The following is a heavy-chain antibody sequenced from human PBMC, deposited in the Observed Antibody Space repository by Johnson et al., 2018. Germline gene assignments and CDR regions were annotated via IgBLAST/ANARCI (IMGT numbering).Heavy chain of an antibody. J-gene: IGHJ2*01. CDR1: GFTFSDYY. D-gene: IGHD2-2*01. V-gene: IGHV3-11*04. CDR3: EGDSSAAGMPADHWYFDL. Sequence: VQLVESGGGLVKPGGSLRLSCAASGFTFSDYYMRWIRQAPGKGLEWVSYISSSRTIIYYADSVKGRFTISRDNAKNSLYLQINSLRAEETAVYYCEGDSSAAGMPADHWYFDLWGRGTLVTVSS. CDR2: ISSSRTII.